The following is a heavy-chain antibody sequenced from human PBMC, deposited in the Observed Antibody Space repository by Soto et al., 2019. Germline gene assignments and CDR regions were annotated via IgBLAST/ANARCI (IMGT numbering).Heavy chain of an antibody. V-gene: IGHV1-18*01. CDR2: ISAYNVNT. J-gene: IGHJ3*02. Sequence: QVHLVQSGAEVRRPGASVRVSCKASGYTFSNYGVNWVRQAPGQGLEWLGWISAYNVNTKSAQKFQDKLTMATATSTRTASMEPRSLRSDDTAVYFCARDGRQVVPNSDAFDIRGKWTMITVYS. CDR3: ARDGRQVVPNSDAFDI. D-gene: IGHD6-6*01. CDR1: GYTFSNYG.